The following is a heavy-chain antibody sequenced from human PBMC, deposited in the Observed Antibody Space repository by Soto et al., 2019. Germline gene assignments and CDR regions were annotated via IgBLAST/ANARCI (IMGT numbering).Heavy chain of an antibody. Sequence: EASVKVSCKASGYTFTGYYMHWVRQAPGQGLEWMGWINANSGGTNYAQKFQGWVTMTTDTSTSTAYMELRSLRSDDTAVYYCARDLSGWYPNDAFDIWGQGTMVTVSS. CDR3: ARDLSGWYPNDAFDI. CDR1: GYTFTGYY. D-gene: IGHD6-19*01. CDR2: INANSGGT. V-gene: IGHV1-2*04. J-gene: IGHJ3*02.